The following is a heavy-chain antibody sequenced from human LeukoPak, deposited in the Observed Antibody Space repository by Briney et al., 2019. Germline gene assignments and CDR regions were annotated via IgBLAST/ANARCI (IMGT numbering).Heavy chain of an antibody. D-gene: IGHD6-13*01. CDR3: AKDPEQQLVLAVGMDV. Sequence: PGGSLRLSCAASGFTFSSYGMHWVRQAPGEGLEWVAVISYDGSNKYYADSVKGRFTISRDNSKNTLYLQMNSLRAEDTAVYYCAKDPEQQLVLAVGMDVWGQGTTVTVSS. CDR2: ISYDGSNK. V-gene: IGHV3-30*18. CDR1: GFTFSSYG. J-gene: IGHJ6*02.